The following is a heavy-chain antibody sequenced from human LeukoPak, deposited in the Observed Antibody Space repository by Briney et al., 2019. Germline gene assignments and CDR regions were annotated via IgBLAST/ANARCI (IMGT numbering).Heavy chain of an antibody. CDR1: GGSFSGYY. CDR2: INHSGST. CDR3: ARTYHSSGRALH. Sequence: SETLSLTCAVYGGSFSGYYWSWIRQPPGKGLEWIGEINHSGSTNYNPSLKSRVTISVDTSKNQFSLKLSSVTAADTAVYYCARTYHSSGRALHWGQGTLVTVSS. V-gene: IGHV4-34*01. D-gene: IGHD3-10*01. J-gene: IGHJ4*02.